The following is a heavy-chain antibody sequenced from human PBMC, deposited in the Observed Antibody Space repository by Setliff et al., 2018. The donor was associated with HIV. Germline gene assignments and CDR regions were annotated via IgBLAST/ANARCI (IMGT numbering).Heavy chain of an antibody. CDR3: ARPVSKNFYGMDV. J-gene: IGHJ6*02. CDR2: LYFSGGT. V-gene: IGHV4-59*11. Sequence: SETLSLTCTVSGDSISNHYWSWLRQPPGKGLEWSGTLYFSGGTSYNSSLKSRGTISGDTSNNQFSLNLTSVTTADTAVYYCARPVSKNFYGMDVWGRGTTVTVSS. CDR1: GDSISNHY.